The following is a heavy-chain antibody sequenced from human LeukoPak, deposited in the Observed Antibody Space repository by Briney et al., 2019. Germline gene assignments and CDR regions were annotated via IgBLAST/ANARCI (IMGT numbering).Heavy chain of an antibody. Sequence: PSETLSLTCTVSGGSISSYYWSWIRQPPGKGLEWIGYIYYSGSTNYNPSLKSRVTISVDTSKNQFSLKLSSVTAADTAVYYCARGGISGSYRYYYMGVWGKGTTVTVSS. CDR2: IYYSGST. V-gene: IGHV4-59*01. CDR1: GGSISSYY. J-gene: IGHJ6*03. CDR3: ARGGISGSYRYYYMGV. D-gene: IGHD1-26*01.